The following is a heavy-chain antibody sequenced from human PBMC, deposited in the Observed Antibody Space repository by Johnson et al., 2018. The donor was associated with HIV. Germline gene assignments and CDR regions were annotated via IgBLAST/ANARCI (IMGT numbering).Heavy chain of an antibody. D-gene: IGHD6-13*01. J-gene: IGHJ3*02. CDR3: AREGAAAGPTDAFDI. V-gene: IGHV3-30-3*01. CDR2: ISYDGSNK. Sequence: QVQLVESGGGVVQPGRSLRLSCAASGFTFSSYAMHWVRQAPGKGLEWVAVISYDGSNKYYADSVKGRFTISRDNSKNTLYLQMNSLRAEDTAVYYCAREGAAAGPTDAFDIWGQGTMVTFSS. CDR1: GFTFSSYA.